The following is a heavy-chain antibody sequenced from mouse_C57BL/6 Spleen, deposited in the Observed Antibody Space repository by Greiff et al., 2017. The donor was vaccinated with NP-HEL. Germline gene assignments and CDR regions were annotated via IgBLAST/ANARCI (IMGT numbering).Heavy chain of an antibody. Sequence: VQLQQPGAELVKPGASVKLSCKASGYTFTSYWMQWVKQRPGQGLEWIGEIDPSDSYTNYNQKFKGKATLTVDTSSSTAYMQLSSLTSEDSAVYYGARGGTTVVGDYWGQGTTLTVSS. CDR3: ARGGTTVVGDY. CDR1: GYTFTSYW. V-gene: IGHV1-50*01. J-gene: IGHJ2*01. CDR2: IDPSDSYT. D-gene: IGHD1-1*01.